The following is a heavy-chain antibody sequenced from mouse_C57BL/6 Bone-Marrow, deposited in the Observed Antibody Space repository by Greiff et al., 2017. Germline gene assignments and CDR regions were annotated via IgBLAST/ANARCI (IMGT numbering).Heavy chain of an antibody. D-gene: IGHD1-1*01. J-gene: IGHJ4*01. CDR3: TDYDGSSYDYYAMDY. Sequence: VQLLQSGADLAKPGASVKLSCTASGYTFTSYWMHWVQQTPGQGLEWVGYINPSSGYTKYNQKFKDKATLTADKSSSTAYMELRSLTYEDSAVYYCTDYDGSSYDYYAMDYWGQGTSVTVSS. CDR2: INPSSGYT. V-gene: IGHV1-7*01. CDR1: GYTFTSYW.